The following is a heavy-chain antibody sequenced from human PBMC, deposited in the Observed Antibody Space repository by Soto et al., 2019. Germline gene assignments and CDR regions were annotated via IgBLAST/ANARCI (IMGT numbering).Heavy chain of an antibody. Sequence: GGSLRLSCAASGFTFSDYYMSWIRQAPGKGLEWVSYISSSSSYTNYADSVKGRFTISRDNAKNSLYLQMNSLRAEDTAVYYCETAHSVEGTNCFDTWGQGTLVTVSS. D-gene: IGHD5-18*01. CDR2: ISSSSSYT. J-gene: IGHJ5*02. CDR1: GFTFSDYY. V-gene: IGHV3-11*05. CDR3: ETAHSVEGTNCFDT.